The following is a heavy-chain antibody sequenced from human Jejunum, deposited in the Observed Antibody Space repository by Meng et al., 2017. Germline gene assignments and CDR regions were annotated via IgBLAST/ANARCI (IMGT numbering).Heavy chain of an antibody. Sequence: QVLLQESVPGLVKPPGTLSLTCDVSGDSISRTNWWSWVRQPPGKGLEWIGKIDPSESTHYNPSLKGRVTISADRSTNQFSLRLTSVTAADTAIYYCARAYCTDVSCHDFFASWGQGTLVTVSS. J-gene: IGHJ4*02. CDR3: ARAYCTDVSCHDFFAS. CDR2: IDPSEST. CDR1: GDSISRTNW. V-gene: IGHV4-4*03. D-gene: IGHD2-8*01.